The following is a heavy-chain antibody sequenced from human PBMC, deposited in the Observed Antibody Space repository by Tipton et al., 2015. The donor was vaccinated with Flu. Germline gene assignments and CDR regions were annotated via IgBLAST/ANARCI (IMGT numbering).Heavy chain of an antibody. CDR2: IFHTGST. D-gene: IGHD2-21*01. CDR1: GGSISTHNW. CDR3: ARARPLRPEPLYSLYS. V-gene: IGHV4-4*01. Sequence: SLRLSCPVSGGSISTHNWWGWVRQPPGKSLEWSGEIFHTGSTKDNPSLRSRVTIPVDTSKNQFSRTLNSVTAADPAVYFCARARPLRPEPLYSLYSWGPGILVIVSS. J-gene: IGHJ4*02.